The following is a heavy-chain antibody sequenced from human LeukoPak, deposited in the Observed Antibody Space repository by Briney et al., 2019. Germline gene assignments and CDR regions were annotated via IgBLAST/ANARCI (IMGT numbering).Heavy chain of an antibody. D-gene: IGHD5-12*01. CDR3: AREGGYSGYDCDY. CDR1: GFTSSSYW. J-gene: IGHJ4*02. CDR2: IKQDGSEK. V-gene: IGHV3-7*01. Sequence: PGGSLRLSCAASGFTSSSYWMSWVRQAPGKGLEWVANIKQDGSEKYYVDSMKGRFTISRDNAKNSLFLQMNSLRAEDTAVYYCAREGGYSGYDCDYWGQGTLVTVSS.